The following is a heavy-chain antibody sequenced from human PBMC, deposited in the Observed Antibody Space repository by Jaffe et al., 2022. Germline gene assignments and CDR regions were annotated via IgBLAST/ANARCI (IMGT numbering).Heavy chain of an antibody. CDR3: ARDGRSRNYDYIWGSYRQYYFDY. CDR1: GGTFSSYA. D-gene: IGHD3-16*02. CDR2: IIPIFGTA. V-gene: IGHV1-69*01. Sequence: QVQLVQSGAEVKKPGSSVKVSCKASGGTFSSYAISWVRQAPGQGLEWMGGIIPIFGTANYAQKFQGRVTITADESTSTAYMELSSLRSEDTAVYYCARDGRSRNYDYIWGSYRQYYFDYWGQGTLVTVSS. J-gene: IGHJ4*02.